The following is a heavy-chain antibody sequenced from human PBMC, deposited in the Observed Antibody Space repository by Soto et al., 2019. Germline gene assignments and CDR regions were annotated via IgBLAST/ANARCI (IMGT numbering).Heavy chain of an antibody. CDR2: ISSDGDTI. J-gene: IGHJ6*02. CDR3: TKGGYDLIYYFGMDV. V-gene: IGHV3-9*01. CDR1: GFTFHEYA. Sequence: EVQLIESGGGWVQPGTSLRVSCVASGFTFHEYAIHWVRQAPGKGLEWVSGISSDGDTIAYADSVQGRFTVFRDNAKNSLYLEMNSLRAEDTALYYCTKGGYDLIYYFGMDVWGQGTTVTVSS. D-gene: IGHD5-12*01.